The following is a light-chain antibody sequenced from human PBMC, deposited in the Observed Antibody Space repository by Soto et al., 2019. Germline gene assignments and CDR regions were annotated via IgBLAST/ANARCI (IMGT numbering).Light chain of an antibody. CDR2: GAS. CDR1: QTISKS. CDR3: QQRDSWPIT. J-gene: IGKJ5*01. Sequence: IQMTQSPSSLSASVGDTISITCRSFQTISKSLNWYQQRPGKAPKLLIFGASNLRNGVPPRFSGSGSGTDFTLTINSLEPDDFAVYYCQQRDSWPITFGQGTRLEIK. V-gene: IGKV1-39*01.